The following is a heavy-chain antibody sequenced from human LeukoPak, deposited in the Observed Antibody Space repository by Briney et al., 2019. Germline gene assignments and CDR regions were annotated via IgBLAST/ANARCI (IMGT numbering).Heavy chain of an antibody. CDR3: AKSTLIVVITLFDY. CDR2: ISGSGGST. CDR1: GFTFSNYG. D-gene: IGHD3-22*01. J-gene: IGHJ4*02. V-gene: IGHV3-23*01. Sequence: GGSLRLSCAASGFTFSNYGMTWVRQAPGKGLEWVSAISGSGGSTYYADSVKGRFTISRDNSKNTLYLQMNSLRAEDTAVYYCAKSTLIVVITLFDYWGQGTLVTVSS.